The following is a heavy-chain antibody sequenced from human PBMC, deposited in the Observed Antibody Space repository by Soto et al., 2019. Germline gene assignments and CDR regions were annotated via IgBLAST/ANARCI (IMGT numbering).Heavy chain of an antibody. V-gene: IGHV4-39*01. Sequence: PSETLSLTCTVSGGSISSSSYYWGWIRQPPGKGLEWIGSIYYSGSTYYNPSLKSRVTISVDTSKNQFSLKLSSVTAADTAVYYCARSKEYSGSYSIDYWGQGTLVTVS. CDR3: ARSKEYSGSYSIDY. CDR2: IYYSGST. CDR1: GGSISSSSYY. D-gene: IGHD1-26*01. J-gene: IGHJ4*02.